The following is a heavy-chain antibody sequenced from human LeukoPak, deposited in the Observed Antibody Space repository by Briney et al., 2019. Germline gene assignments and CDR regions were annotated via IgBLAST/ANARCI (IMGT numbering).Heavy chain of an antibody. Sequence: SKTLSLTCTVSGGSISSGDYYWSWIRQPPGKGLEWIGYIYYSGSTYYNPSLKSRVTISVDTSKNQFSLKLSSVTAADTAVYYCARGEFYGGDFDYWGQGTLVTVSS. CDR2: IYYSGST. CDR3: ARGEFYGGDFDY. V-gene: IGHV4-30-4*01. D-gene: IGHD4-23*01. J-gene: IGHJ4*02. CDR1: GGSISSGDYY.